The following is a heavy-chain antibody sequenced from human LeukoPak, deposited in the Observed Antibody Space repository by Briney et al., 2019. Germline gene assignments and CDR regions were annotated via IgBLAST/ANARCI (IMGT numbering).Heavy chain of an antibody. V-gene: IGHV3-23*01. Sequence: PGESLRLSCAASGFSFSSYWMSWVRQAPGKGLEWVSAISYSGGRTYHADSVKGRFTISGDNSKNTLYRQMNSLRAEETAVYYCAKGREASSPFDIWGEGTMVTVSS. J-gene: IGHJ3*02. CDR1: GFSFSSYW. CDR3: AKGREASSPFDI. CDR2: ISYSGGRT.